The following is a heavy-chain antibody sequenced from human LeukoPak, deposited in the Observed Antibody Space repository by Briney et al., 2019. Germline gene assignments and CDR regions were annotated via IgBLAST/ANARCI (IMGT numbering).Heavy chain of an antibody. J-gene: IGHJ6*02. V-gene: IGHV3-9*01. CDR1: GFTFDDYA. D-gene: IGHD3-10*01. CDR3: AKDARGGYYYGMDV. CDR2: ISWNSGSI. Sequence: PGGSLRLSCAASGFTFDDYAMHWVRQAPGKGLEWVSGISWNSGSIGYADSVKGRFTISRDNAKNSLYLQMNSLKAEDTALYYCAKDARGGYYYGMDVWGQGTTVTVSS.